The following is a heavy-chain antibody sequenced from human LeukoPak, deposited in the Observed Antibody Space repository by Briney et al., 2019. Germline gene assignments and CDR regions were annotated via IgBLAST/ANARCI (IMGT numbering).Heavy chain of an antibody. D-gene: IGHD2-2*02. CDR1: GFTFSSLD. V-gene: IGHV3-33*01. CDR3: ARNTPNSFNGMDV. CDR2: IWYDGSNK. Sequence: GGSLRLSCAASGFTFSSLDMHWVRQAPGKGLEWVAVIWYDGSNKYHADSVKGRLTISRDNSKNTVYLQMNSLRAEDTAVYYCARNTPNSFNGMDVWGKGTTVTVSS. J-gene: IGHJ6*04.